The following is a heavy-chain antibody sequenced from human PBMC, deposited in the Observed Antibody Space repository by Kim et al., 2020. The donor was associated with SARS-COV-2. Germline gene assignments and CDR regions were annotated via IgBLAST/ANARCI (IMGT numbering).Heavy chain of an antibody. CDR3: ARQERQWLVSSYWYFDL. D-gene: IGHD6-19*01. J-gene: IGHJ2*01. Sequence: SETLSLTCTVSGGSISSSSYYWGWIRQPPGKGLEWIGSIYYSGSTYYNPSLKSRVTISVDTSKNQFSLKLSSVTAADTAVYYCARQERQWLVSSYWYFDLWGRGTLVTVSS. CDR1: GGSISSSSYY. CDR2: IYYSGST. V-gene: IGHV4-39*01.